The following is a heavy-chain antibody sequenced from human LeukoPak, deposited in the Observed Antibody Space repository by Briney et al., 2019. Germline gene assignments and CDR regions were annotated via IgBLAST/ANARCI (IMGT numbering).Heavy chain of an antibody. V-gene: IGHV3-74*01. J-gene: IGHJ3*02. D-gene: IGHD5-12*01. CDR1: GFTFSSYW. Sequence: PGGSLRLSCAASGFTFSSYWMHWVRQAPGKGLVWVSRIKSDGSSTSYADSVKGRFTISRDNSKNTLYLQMNSLRAENTAVYYCARGGGGYDPDAFDIWGQGTMVTVSS. CDR2: IKSDGSST. CDR3: ARGGGGYDPDAFDI.